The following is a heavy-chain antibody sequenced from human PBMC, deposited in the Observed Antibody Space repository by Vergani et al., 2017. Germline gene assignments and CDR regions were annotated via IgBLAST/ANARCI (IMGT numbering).Heavy chain of an antibody. CDR3: ARGVGATPFYYYYYMDV. CDR1: GFSFSNYG. CDR2: ISGRGNSA. Sequence: EVQLLESGGGLVQPGGSLRLSCAASGFSFSNYGLSWVRQAPGRGLGWVSAISGRGNSAYYADSVKGRFTISRDNSKNTLYLQMNSLRAEATAVYYCARGVGATPFYYYYYMDVWGKGTTVTVSS. V-gene: IGHV3-23*01. J-gene: IGHJ6*03. D-gene: IGHD1-26*01.